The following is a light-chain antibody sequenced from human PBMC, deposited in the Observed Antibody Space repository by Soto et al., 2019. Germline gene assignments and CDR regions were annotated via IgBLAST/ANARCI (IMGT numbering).Light chain of an antibody. V-gene: IGKV1-9*01. J-gene: IGKJ5*01. CDR2: SAS. CDR1: QALSNY. CDR3: QQYNSYSPT. Sequence: DIQLTQSPSVLSASVGDTVTITCRASQALSNYLAWYQQKPGKAPDLLIYSASTLQSGVPSRFAGFGSGTEFTLSIASLQPDDFATYYCQQYNSYSPTFGQGTRLEIK.